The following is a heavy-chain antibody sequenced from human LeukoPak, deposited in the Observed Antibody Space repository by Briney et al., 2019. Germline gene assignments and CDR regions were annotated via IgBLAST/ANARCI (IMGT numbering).Heavy chain of an antibody. CDR1: GFTFSSYG. J-gene: IGHJ5*02. CDR3: ARGKYQLLSYWFDP. CDR2: IWYDGSNK. Sequence: GGSLRLSCAASGFTFSSYGMHWVRQAPGKGLEWVAVIWYDGSNKYYADSVKGRFTISRDNSKNTLYLQMNSLRAEDMAVYYCARGKYQLLSYWFDPWGQGTLVTVSS. V-gene: IGHV3-33*01. D-gene: IGHD2-2*01.